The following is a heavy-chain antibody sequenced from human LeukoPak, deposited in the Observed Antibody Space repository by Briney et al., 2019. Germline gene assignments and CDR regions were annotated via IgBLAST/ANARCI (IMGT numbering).Heavy chain of an antibody. D-gene: IGHD2-2*01. J-gene: IGHJ4*02. CDR1: GFTFSDYY. Sequence: PGGSLRLSCAASGFTFSDYYMSWIRQAPGKGLEWVSYVSPGGSSVYYSDSIKGRFTISRDNSNTSLYLQMSSLRAEDTAVYYCARESSSSRHFDYWGQGTLVTVSS. V-gene: IGHV3-11*04. CDR2: VSPGGSSV. CDR3: ARESSSSRHFDY.